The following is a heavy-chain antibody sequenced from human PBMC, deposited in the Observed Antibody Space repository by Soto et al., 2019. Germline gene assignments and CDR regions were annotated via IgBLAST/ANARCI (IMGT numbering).Heavy chain of an antibody. J-gene: IGHJ4*02. D-gene: IGHD5-12*01. CDR3: ARVLGERKVATRPFDY. V-gene: IGHV3-33*01. CDR1: GFTFSSYG. CDR2: IWYDGSNK. Sequence: QVQLVESGGGVVQPGRSLRLSCAASGFTFSSYGMHWVRQAPGKGLEWVAVIWYDGSNKYYADSVKGRFTISRDNSKNTLYLQMNSLRAEDTAVYYCARVLGERKVATRPFDYWGQGTLVTVSS.